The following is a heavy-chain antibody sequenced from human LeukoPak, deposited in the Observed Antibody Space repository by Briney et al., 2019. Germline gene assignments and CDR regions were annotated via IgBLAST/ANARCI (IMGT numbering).Heavy chain of an antibody. V-gene: IGHV3-73*01. D-gene: IGHD2-15*01. CDR2: IRSKANSYAT. J-gene: IGHJ3*02. CDR1: GFTFSSYG. Sequence: GRSLRLSCAASGFTFSSYGMHWVRQASGKGLEWVGRIRSKANSYATAYAASVKGRFTISRDDSKNTAYLQMNSLKTEDTAVYYCTRRYCSGGSCYHDAFDIWGQGTMVTVSS. CDR3: TRRYCSGGSCYHDAFDI.